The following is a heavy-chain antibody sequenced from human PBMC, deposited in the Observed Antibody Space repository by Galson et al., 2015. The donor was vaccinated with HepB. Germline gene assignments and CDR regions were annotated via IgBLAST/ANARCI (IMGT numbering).Heavy chain of an antibody. CDR2: IIPILGTA. J-gene: IGHJ5*02. CDR3: VRVGDIVVVPAAIQAGGWFDP. V-gene: IGHV1-69*13. D-gene: IGHD2-2*02. CDR1: GGTFSSYA. Sequence: SVKVSCKASGGTFSSYAISWVRQAPGQGLEWMGGIIPILGTANYAQKFQGRVTITADESTSTAYMELSSLRSEDTAVYYCVRVGDIVVVPAAIQAGGWFDPWGQGTLVTVSS.